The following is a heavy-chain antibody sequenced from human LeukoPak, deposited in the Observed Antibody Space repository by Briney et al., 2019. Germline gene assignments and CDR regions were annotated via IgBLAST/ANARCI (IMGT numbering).Heavy chain of an antibody. CDR3: ARDNWNYGSSMDV. Sequence: TSETLSLTCTVSGGSISSYYWSWIRQPPANGQVWIGYIYYSGSTNYNPSLKSRVTISVDTSKNQFSLKLSSVTAADTAVYYCARDNWNYGSSMDVWGQGTTVTVSS. CDR2: IYYSGST. CDR1: GGSISSYY. V-gene: IGHV4-59*01. J-gene: IGHJ6*02. D-gene: IGHD1-7*01.